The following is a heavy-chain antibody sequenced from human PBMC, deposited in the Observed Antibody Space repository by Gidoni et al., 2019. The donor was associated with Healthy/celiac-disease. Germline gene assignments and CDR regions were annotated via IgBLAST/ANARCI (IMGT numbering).Heavy chain of an antibody. V-gene: IGHV1-18*01. CDR1: GYTFTSYG. Sequence: QVQLVQSGAEVKKPGASVKVSCKASGYTFTSYGISWVRQAPGQGLEWMGWISAYNGNTNYAQKLQGRVTMTTDTSTSTAYMELRSLRSDDTAVYYCARDPELTYCGGDCYPYYFDYWGQGTLVTVSS. J-gene: IGHJ4*02. D-gene: IGHD2-21*02. CDR2: ISAYNGNT. CDR3: ARDPELTYCGGDCYPYYFDY.